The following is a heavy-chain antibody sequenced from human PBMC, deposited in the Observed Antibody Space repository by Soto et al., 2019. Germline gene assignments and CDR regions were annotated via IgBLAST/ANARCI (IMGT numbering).Heavy chain of an antibody. J-gene: IGHJ3*02. D-gene: IGHD3-10*01. Sequence: SETLSLTCTFSVGSISTSNYSWGWVRQAPGKGLEWIGSMDYSGSTYYNPSLESRVTISVDTSKNHFSLQLNSMTAADTAVYYCARPPGAVIDAFDIWGQGTMVTVSS. CDR3: ARPPGAVIDAFDI. CDR2: MDYSGST. V-gene: IGHV4-39*02. CDR1: VGSISTSNYS.